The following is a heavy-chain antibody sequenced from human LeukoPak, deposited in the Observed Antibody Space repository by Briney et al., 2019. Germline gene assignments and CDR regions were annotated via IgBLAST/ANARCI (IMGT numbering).Heavy chain of an antibody. CDR1: GFTFSSYA. CDR3: ARDRSGSYYSCFDY. J-gene: IGHJ4*02. Sequence: PRGSLRLSCAASGFTFSSYAMHWVRQAPGKGLEWVAVISYDGSNKYYADSVKGRFTISRDNSKNTLYLQMNSLRAEDTAVYYCARDRSGSYYSCFDYWGQGTLVTVSS. V-gene: IGHV3-30-3*01. CDR2: ISYDGSNK. D-gene: IGHD1-26*01.